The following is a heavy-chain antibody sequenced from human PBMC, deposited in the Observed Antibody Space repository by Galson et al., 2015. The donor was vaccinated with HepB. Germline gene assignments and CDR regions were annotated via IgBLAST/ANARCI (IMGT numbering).Heavy chain of an antibody. CDR3: ARSRIGYGGNMGLFDF. Sequence: ETLSLTCTVSGGALSNSYWPWIRQPPGPGLQWSGHVSFIGRTTYNPSLKTRVTISLVTSKRHVPLKVTSVTAADTAVYFCARSRIGYGGNMGLFDFWGQGALVTVSS. CDR2: VSFIGRT. CDR1: GGALSNSY. J-gene: IGHJ4*02. V-gene: IGHV4-59*01. D-gene: IGHD4-23*01.